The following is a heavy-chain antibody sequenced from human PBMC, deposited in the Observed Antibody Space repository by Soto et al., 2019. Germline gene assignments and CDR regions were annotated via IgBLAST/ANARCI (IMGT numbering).Heavy chain of an antibody. CDR2: ISYDGSNK. J-gene: IGHJ4*02. CDR1: GFTFSSYG. V-gene: IGHV3-30*18. CDR3: AKRDY. Sequence: VGSLRLSCAASGFTFSSYGMHWVRQAPGKGLEWVAVISYDGSNKYYADSVKGRFTISRDNSKNTLYLQMNSLRAEDTAVYYCAKRDYWGQGTLVTVSS.